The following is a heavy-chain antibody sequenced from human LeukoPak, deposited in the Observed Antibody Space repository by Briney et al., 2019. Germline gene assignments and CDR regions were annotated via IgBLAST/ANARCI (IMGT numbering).Heavy chain of an antibody. V-gene: IGHV4-4*07. CDR3: ARGMGSGWYSNWFDP. D-gene: IGHD6-19*01. J-gene: IGHJ5*02. Sequence: SETLSLTCTVSGGSISSYYWSWIRQPAGKGLEWIGRIYTSGSTNYNPSLKSRVTMSVDTSKNQFSLKLSSVTAADTAVYYCARGMGSGWYSNWFDPWGQGTLVTVSS. CDR2: IYTSGST. CDR1: GGSISSYY.